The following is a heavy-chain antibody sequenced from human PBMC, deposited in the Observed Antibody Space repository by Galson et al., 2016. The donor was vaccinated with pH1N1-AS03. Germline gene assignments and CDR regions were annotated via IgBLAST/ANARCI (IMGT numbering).Heavy chain of an antibody. V-gene: IGHV6-1*01. J-gene: IGHJ4*02. CDR2: TYLRSTWYH. CDR1: GDSVLSDSAA. CDR3: VRDIYGDPLGE. D-gene: IGHD4-17*01. Sequence: CAISGDSVLSDSAAWNWVRQSPSRGLEWLGRTYLRSTWYHDYAESMKSRIIINADTSKYQFSLQLNSVTSEDTAVYYCVRDIYGDPLGEWGQGTLVTVSS.